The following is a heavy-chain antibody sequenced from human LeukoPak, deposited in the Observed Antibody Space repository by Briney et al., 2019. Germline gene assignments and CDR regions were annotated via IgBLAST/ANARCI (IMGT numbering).Heavy chain of an antibody. J-gene: IGHJ4*02. V-gene: IGHV4-39*01. CDR1: DGSISSSSYY. CDR2: IYYSGST. D-gene: IGHD2-15*01. CDR3: ARQGSETYEY. Sequence: SEILSLTCTVSDGSISSSSYYWGWIRQPPGKGLEWIGNIYYSGSTYYNPSLKSRVTISEDTSKNQLSLKLSSVSAADTAVYYCARQGSETYEYWGQGTLVTVSS.